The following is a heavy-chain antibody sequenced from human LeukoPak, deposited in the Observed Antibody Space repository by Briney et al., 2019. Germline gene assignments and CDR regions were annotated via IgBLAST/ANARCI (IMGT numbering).Heavy chain of an antibody. Sequence: ASVKVSCKASGYTFTSYDINWVRQAPGQGLEWMGIINPSGGSTSYAQKFQGRVTMTRDMSTSTVYMELSSLRSEDTAVYYCARVIAAAGDFDYWGQGTLVTVSS. CDR2: INPSGGST. D-gene: IGHD6-13*01. CDR1: GYTFTSYD. CDR3: ARVIAAAGDFDY. V-gene: IGHV1-46*01. J-gene: IGHJ4*02.